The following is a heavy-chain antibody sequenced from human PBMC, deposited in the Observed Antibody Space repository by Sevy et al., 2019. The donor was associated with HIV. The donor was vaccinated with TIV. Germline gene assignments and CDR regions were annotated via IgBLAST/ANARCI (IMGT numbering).Heavy chain of an antibody. V-gene: IGHV4-30-4*01. Sequence: SETLSLTCTVSGGSISSGDYYWSWIRQPPGKGLEWIGYIYYSGSTYYNPSLKSRVTISVDTSKNQFSLKLSSVTAADTAAYYCAREHCTNGVCRSYYYGMDVWGQGTTVTVSS. CDR3: AREHCTNGVCRSYYYGMDV. D-gene: IGHD2-8*01. J-gene: IGHJ6*02. CDR1: GGSISSGDYY. CDR2: IYYSGST.